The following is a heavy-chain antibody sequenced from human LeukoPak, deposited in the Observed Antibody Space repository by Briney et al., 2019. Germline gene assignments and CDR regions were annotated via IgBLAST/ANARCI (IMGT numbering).Heavy chain of an antibody. D-gene: IGHD6-13*01. CDR1: GGSISSYY. CDR2: IYTSGST. Sequence: PSETLSLTCTVSGGSISSYYWSWIRQPPGKGLEWIGRIYTSGSTNYNPSLKSRVTISVDTSKNQFSLKLSSVTAADTAVYYCASSGIAAEYNWGQGTLVTVSS. CDR3: ASSGIAAEYN. J-gene: IGHJ4*02. V-gene: IGHV4-4*08.